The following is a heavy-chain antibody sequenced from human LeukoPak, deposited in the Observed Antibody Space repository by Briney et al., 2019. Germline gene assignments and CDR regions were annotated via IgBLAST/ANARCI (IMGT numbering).Heavy chain of an antibody. CDR1: GGSISSSYY. J-gene: IGHJ1*01. D-gene: IGHD3-22*01. Sequence: KPSETLSLTCTVSGGSISSSYYWGWIRQPPGKGPEWIGSIFYSGSTFYNPSLKSRVTISVDTSENQFSLRLSSVTAADTAVYYCAAYDNSGYSKKYFQHWGQGTLVTVSS. CDR3: AAYDNSGYSKKYFQH. CDR2: IFYSGST. V-gene: IGHV4-39*01.